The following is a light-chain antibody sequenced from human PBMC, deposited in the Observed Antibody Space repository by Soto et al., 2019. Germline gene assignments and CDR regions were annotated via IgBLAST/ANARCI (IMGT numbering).Light chain of an antibody. Sequence: EIVLTQSPGTLSLSPGETATLSCRAMQSVSSNYLAWYHQKPGQAPRLRTYGPSSSANGISDRFSGSGSGTDFTLTISRLEPEDSEVYYCQQYGTSPWTFGQGTQVEI. V-gene: IGKV3-20*01. J-gene: IGKJ1*01. CDR2: GPS. CDR3: QQYGTSPWT. CDR1: QSVSSNY.